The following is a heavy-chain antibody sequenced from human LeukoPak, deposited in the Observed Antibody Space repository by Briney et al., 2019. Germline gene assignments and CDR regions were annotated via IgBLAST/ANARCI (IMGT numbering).Heavy chain of an antibody. CDR2: IYYSGST. Sequence: SETLSLTCTVSGGSISSYYWSWIRQPPGKGLEWIGYIYYSGSTNYNPSLKSRVTISVDTSKNQFSLKLSSVTAADTAVYYCARENDFWSGRAFDYWGQGTLVTVSS. CDR3: ARENDFWSGRAFDY. CDR1: GGSISSYY. J-gene: IGHJ4*02. D-gene: IGHD3-3*01. V-gene: IGHV4-59*01.